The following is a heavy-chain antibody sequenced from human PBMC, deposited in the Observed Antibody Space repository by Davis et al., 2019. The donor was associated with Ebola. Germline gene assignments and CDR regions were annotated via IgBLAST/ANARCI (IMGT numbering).Heavy chain of an antibody. J-gene: IGHJ6*02. CDR1: GFTFSDHY. V-gene: IGHV3-11*06. Sequence: GESLKISCAAPGFTFSDHYLSWIRQAPGKGLEWVSKISSKSTRTEYADSVRGRFTISRDNSKNLLLLEMSSLRAEDTAVYYCAREGFYFYGMDVWGQGTTVTVSS. CDR2: ISSKSTRT. D-gene: IGHD2/OR15-2a*01. CDR3: AREGFYFYGMDV.